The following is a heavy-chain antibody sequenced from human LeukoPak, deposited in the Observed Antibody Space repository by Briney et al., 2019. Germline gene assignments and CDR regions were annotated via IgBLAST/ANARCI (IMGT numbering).Heavy chain of an antibody. D-gene: IGHD3-3*01. V-gene: IGHV3-30*02. Sequence: GGSLRLSCAASGFTFSSYGMHWVRQAPGQGLEWVAFIRYDGSNKYYADSVKGRFTISRDNSKNTLYLQMNSLRAEDTAVYYCARVVLRFLEWSETNWFDPWGQGTLVTVSS. J-gene: IGHJ5*02. CDR3: ARVVLRFLEWSETNWFDP. CDR1: GFTFSSYG. CDR2: IRYDGSNK.